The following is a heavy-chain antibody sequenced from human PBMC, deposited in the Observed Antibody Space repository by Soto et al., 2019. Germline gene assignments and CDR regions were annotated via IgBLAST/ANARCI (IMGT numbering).Heavy chain of an antibody. Sequence: GGSLRLSCAASGFTFSSYGMHWVRQAPGKGLEWMAVISYDGSNEYYADSVKGRFTISRDNSKNTLNLQMNSLRAEDTAVFYCAKDEGSSGATGDYYGMDVWGQGTAVTVSS. J-gene: IGHJ6*02. CDR2: ISYDGSNE. V-gene: IGHV3-30*18. D-gene: IGHD6-19*01. CDR1: GFTFSSYG. CDR3: AKDEGSSGATGDYYGMDV.